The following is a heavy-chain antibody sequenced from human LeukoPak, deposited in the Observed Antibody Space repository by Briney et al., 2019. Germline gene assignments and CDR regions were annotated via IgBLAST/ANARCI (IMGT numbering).Heavy chain of an antibody. CDR1: GFTFSSYW. CDR3: AKVELRTYCGGDCSNI. CDR2: IKHDGGEK. D-gene: IGHD2-21*02. J-gene: IGHJ3*02. Sequence: WGSLRLSCAASGFTFSSYWMSWVRQAPGKGLEWVANIKHDGGEKYYVDSVKGRFTISRDNAKNSLFLQMNSLRAEDTAVYYCAKVELRTYCGGDCSNIWGQGTMVTVSS. V-gene: IGHV3-7*01.